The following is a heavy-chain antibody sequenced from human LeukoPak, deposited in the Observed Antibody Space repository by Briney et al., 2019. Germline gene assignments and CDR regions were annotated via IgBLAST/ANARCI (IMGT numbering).Heavy chain of an antibody. CDR3: AKDATFGGVMAMYYFDY. Sequence: GGSLRLSCAASGFTFSSYGMSWVRQAPGKGLEWVSGISGSGGGTNYADSAKGRFTISRDNSKNTLYLQMNCLRAEDTAVYYCAKDATFGGVMAMYYFDYWGQGTLVTVSS. CDR1: GFTFSSYG. V-gene: IGHV3-23*01. D-gene: IGHD3-16*01. J-gene: IGHJ4*02. CDR2: ISGSGGGT.